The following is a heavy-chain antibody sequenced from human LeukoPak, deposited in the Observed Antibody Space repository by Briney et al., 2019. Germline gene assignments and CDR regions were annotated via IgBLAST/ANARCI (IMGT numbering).Heavy chain of an antibody. V-gene: IGHV4-34*01. Sequence: SETLSLTCAVYGGSFSGYYWSWIRQPPGKGLEWIGEINHSGSTNYNPSLKSRVTISVDTSKNQFSLKLSSVTAADTAVYYCATVPEYDSSGYLFDYWGQGTLVTVSS. CDR1: GGSFSGYY. D-gene: IGHD3-22*01. CDR2: INHSGST. J-gene: IGHJ4*02. CDR3: ATVPEYDSSGYLFDY.